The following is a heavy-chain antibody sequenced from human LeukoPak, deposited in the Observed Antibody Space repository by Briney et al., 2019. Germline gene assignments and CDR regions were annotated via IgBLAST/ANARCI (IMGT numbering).Heavy chain of an antibody. Sequence: SETLSLTCTVSGCSISSYYWSWIRQPAGKGLEWIGRIYTSGSTNYNPSLKSRVTMSVDTSKNQFSLKLSSVTAADTAVYYCARDYSQSYCSSTSCPEWWFDPWGQGTLVTVSS. V-gene: IGHV4-4*07. CDR3: ARDYSQSYCSSTSCPEWWFDP. J-gene: IGHJ5*02. CDR2: IYTSGST. D-gene: IGHD2-2*01. CDR1: GCSISSYY.